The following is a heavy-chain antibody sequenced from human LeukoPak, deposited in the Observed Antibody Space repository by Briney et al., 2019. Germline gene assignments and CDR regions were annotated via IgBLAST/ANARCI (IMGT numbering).Heavy chain of an antibody. CDR3: ARDLEGVGFQH. Sequence: PGGTLRLSCAASGFTFTNYGMNWVRQAPGKGLEWVSGIIASGGTTYTADSVKGRFTISRDNSKNTLYLQMNSLRAEDTAVYYCARDLEGVGFQHWGQGTLVTVSS. V-gene: IGHV3-23*01. CDR2: IIASGGTT. J-gene: IGHJ1*01. CDR1: GFTFTNYG. D-gene: IGHD1-1*01.